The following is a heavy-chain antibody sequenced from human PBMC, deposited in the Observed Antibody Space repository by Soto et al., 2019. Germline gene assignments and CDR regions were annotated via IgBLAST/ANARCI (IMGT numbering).Heavy chain of an antibody. V-gene: IGHV4-34*01. CDR3: ARGGPLTNLLGYGMDV. CDR1: GGSFSGYY. Sequence: RASETLSLTCAVYGGSFSGYYWSWIRQPPGKGLEWIGEINHSGSTNYNPSLKSRVTISVDTSKNQFSLKLSSVTAADTAVYYCARGGPLTNLLGYGMDVWGQGTTVTVSS. D-gene: IGHD3-10*01. CDR2: INHSGST. J-gene: IGHJ6*02.